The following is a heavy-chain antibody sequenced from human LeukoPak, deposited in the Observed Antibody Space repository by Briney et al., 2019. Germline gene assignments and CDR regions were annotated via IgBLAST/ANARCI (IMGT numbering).Heavy chain of an antibody. CDR1: DGSISSNSFF. CDR3: ARDKDY. CDR2: IYYSGTT. V-gene: IGHV4-39*07. J-gene: IGHJ4*02. Sequence: SETLSLTCAVSDGSISSNSFFWGWIRQPPGKGLEWIGTIYYSGTTYSNPSLRSRVTISVDTSKSQFSLKLSSVTAADTAVYYCARDKDYWGQGTLVTVSS.